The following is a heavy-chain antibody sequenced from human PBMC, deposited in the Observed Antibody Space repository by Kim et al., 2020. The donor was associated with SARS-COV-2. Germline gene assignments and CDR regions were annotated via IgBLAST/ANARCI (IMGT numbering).Heavy chain of an antibody. CDR1: GYTFTGYY. CDR2: INPNSGGT. Sequence: ASVTVSCKASGYTFTGYYMHWVRQAPGQGLEWMGRINPNSGGTNYAQKFQGRVTMTRDTSISTAYMELSRLRSDDTAVYYCARVRTNCSGGSCYQLDPWGQGTLVTVSS. V-gene: IGHV1-2*06. J-gene: IGHJ5*02. CDR3: ARVRTNCSGGSCYQLDP. D-gene: IGHD2-15*01.